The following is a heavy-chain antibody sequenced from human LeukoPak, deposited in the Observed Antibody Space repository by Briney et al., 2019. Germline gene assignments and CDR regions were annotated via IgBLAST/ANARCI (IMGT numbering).Heavy chain of an antibody. CDR3: ARSFGATPFDY. CDR2: ISWNSGSI. D-gene: IGHD1-26*01. J-gene: IGHJ4*02. CDR1: GFTFDDYA. V-gene: IGHV3-9*01. Sequence: GGSLRLSCAASGFTFDDYAMHWVRQAPGKGLEWVSGISWNSGSIGYADSVKGRFTISRDNAKNSLYLQMNSLRAEDTALYYCARSFGATPFDYWDQGTLVTVSS.